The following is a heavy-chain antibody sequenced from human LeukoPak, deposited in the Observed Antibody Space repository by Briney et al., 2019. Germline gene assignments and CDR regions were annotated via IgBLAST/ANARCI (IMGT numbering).Heavy chain of an antibody. CDR1: GGSISSYY. CDR3: ARHYSNYLPYFDY. D-gene: IGHD4-4*01. J-gene: IGHJ4*02. V-gene: IGHV4-59*08. CDR2: IYYSGST. Sequence: PSETLSLTCTVSGGSISSYYWGWIRQPPGKGLEWIGYIYYSGSTNYNPSLKSRVTISVDTSKNQFSLKLSSVTAADTAVYYCARHYSNYLPYFDYWGQGTLVTVSS.